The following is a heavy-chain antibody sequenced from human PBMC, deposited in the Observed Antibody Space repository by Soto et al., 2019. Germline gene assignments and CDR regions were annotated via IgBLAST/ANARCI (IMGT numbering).Heavy chain of an antibody. D-gene: IGHD2-2*02. V-gene: IGHV1-69*02. CDR3: ARALSDIVVVPAAIS. Sequence: SVQVSCKTSGCTFSIYTISWVRQSPGPGVEWMGRIIPILGIANYAQKFQGRVTITADKSTSTAYMELSSLRSEDTAVYYCARALSDIVVVPAAISWGQGTLVTVSS. CDR1: GCTFSIYT. CDR2: IIPILGIA. J-gene: IGHJ4*02.